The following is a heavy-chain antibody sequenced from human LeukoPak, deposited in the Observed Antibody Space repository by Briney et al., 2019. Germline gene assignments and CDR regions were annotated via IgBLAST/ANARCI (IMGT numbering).Heavy chain of an antibody. D-gene: IGHD2-8*01. CDR2: ISGSGGST. J-gene: IGHJ5*02. Sequence: PGGSLRLSCAASGFTFSSYAMSWVRQAPGKGLEWVSAISGSGGSTYYADSVKGRFTISRDNSKNTLYLQMNSLRAEDTAVHYCAKDGIGYCTNGVCRYNWFDPWGQGTLVTVSS. CDR1: GFTFSSYA. CDR3: AKDGIGYCTNGVCRYNWFDP. V-gene: IGHV3-23*01.